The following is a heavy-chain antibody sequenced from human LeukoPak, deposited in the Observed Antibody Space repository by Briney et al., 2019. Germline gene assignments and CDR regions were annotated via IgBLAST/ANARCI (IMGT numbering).Heavy chain of an antibody. CDR1: GFTFNSNY. V-gene: IGHV3-53*01. CDR3: ARGGGYYAIDY. Sequence: XXSLRLSCAASGFTFNSNYMNWVRQAPGKGLEWVSVVYSDDTTYYSDSVKGRFTISRDNSKNTLYLQMNNLRAEDTAVYYCARGGGYYAIDYWGQGTLVTVSS. CDR2: VYSDDTT. J-gene: IGHJ4*02. D-gene: IGHD1-26*01.